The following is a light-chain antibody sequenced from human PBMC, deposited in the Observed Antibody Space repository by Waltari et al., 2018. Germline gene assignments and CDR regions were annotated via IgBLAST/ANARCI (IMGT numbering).Light chain of an antibody. CDR1: SSAVGGFNY. CDR2: DVS. Sequence: QSALTQPASVSGSPGQSLTIPCSGTSSAVGGFNYVSWYQPHPDKAPKLMIYDVSDRPSGVSDRFSGSKSGNTASLTISGLQAEDEADYYCSSYSRSTTLVLFGGGTKLTVL. CDR3: SSYSRSTTLVL. J-gene: IGLJ2*01. V-gene: IGLV2-14*03.